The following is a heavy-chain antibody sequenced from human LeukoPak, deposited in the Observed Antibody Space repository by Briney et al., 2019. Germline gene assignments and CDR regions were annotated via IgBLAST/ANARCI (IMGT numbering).Heavy chain of an antibody. V-gene: IGHV3-48*03. Sequence: PGGSLRLSCAASGFTFSSYEMNWVRQAPGKGLEWVSYISSSGSTIYYADSVKGRFTISRDNAKNSLYLQMNSLRAEDTAVYYCARGPVTKNYYYYYMDVWGKGTTVTISS. CDR2: ISSSGSTI. D-gene: IGHD4-17*01. CDR1: GFTFSSYE. J-gene: IGHJ6*03. CDR3: ARGPVTKNYYYYYMDV.